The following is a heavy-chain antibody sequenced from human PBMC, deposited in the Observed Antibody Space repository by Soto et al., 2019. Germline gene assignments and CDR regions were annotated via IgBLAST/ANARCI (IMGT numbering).Heavy chain of an antibody. CDR3: AKEIAASATLWLDP. D-gene: IGHD6-13*01. J-gene: IGHJ5*02. CDR1: GFTLNYYA. CDR2: ITSTGDT. Sequence: EVQLLESGGGLVQPGGSLRLSCAASGFTLNYYAINWVRQAPGKGLEWVSAITSTGDTYYLDSVKGRFTISRDNSKNTLYLQMNSLRAEDTAVYYCAKEIAASATLWLDPWGQGTLVTVSS. V-gene: IGHV3-23*01.